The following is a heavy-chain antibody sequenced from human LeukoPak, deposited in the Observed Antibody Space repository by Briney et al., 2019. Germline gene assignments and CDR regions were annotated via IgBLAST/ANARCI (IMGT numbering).Heavy chain of an antibody. J-gene: IGHJ3*02. CDR3: AKIKGIASSASDI. CDR1: GFTFSSYW. Sequence: PGGSLRLSCAASGFTFSSYWMSWVRQAPGKGLEWVANIKQDGSEKYYVDSVKGRFTISRDNAKNSLYLQMNSLRAEDTAVYYCAKIKGIASSASDIWGQGTMVTVSS. V-gene: IGHV3-7*05. D-gene: IGHD2-15*01. CDR2: IKQDGSEK.